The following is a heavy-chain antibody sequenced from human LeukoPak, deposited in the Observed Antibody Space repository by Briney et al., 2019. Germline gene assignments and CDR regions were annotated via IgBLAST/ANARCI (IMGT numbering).Heavy chain of an antibody. CDR2: IYGSGDTT. D-gene: IGHD5-12*01. CDR3: AKDQRPDSGYDIDY. Sequence: GGSLRLSCAASGFTFSTYSMGWVRQVPRKGLEWVSVIYGSGDTTNYADSVKGRFTISRDNSKNMLYLQMHGLRAEDTAVYYCAKDQRPDSGYDIDYWGQGTLVTVSS. CDR1: GFTFSTYS. V-gene: IGHV3-23*01. J-gene: IGHJ4*02.